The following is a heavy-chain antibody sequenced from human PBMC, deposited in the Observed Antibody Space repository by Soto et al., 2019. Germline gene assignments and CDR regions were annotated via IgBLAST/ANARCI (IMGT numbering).Heavy chain of an antibody. Sequence: ASVKVSCKASGYTFTSYGISWVRQAPGQGLEWMGWISAYNGNTNYAQKLQGRVTMTTDTSTSTAYMELRSLRSDDTAVYYCARDPTPVDTSIVLSWWWFAPWGQGTLVPVSS. CDR3: ARDPTPVDTSIVLSWWWFAP. CDR1: GYTFTSYG. CDR2: ISAYNGNT. D-gene: IGHD5-18*01. V-gene: IGHV1-18*01. J-gene: IGHJ5*02.